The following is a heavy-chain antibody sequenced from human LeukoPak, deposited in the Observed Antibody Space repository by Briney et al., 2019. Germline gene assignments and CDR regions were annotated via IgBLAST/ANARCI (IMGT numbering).Heavy chain of an antibody. Sequence: ASVKVSCKASGYTFTGYYMHWVRQAPGQGLEWMGWINPNSGGTNYAQKFQGRVTMTRDTSISTAYMELSRLRSDGTAVYYCARVSQDSSGWSNWFDPWGQGTLVTVSS. V-gene: IGHV1-2*02. CDR2: INPNSGGT. D-gene: IGHD6-19*01. J-gene: IGHJ5*02. CDR1: GYTFTGYY. CDR3: ARVSQDSSGWSNWFDP.